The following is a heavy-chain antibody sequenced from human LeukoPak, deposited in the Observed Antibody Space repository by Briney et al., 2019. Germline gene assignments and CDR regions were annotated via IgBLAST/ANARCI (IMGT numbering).Heavy chain of an antibody. D-gene: IGHD3-10*02. CDR3: AELGITMIGGV. Sequence: PGRSLRLSCAASGFTFRTYATNWVRQAPGKGLEWVAVISDDGSNKYYAESVKGQFTISRDNSKNTLYLQMNSLRAEDTAVYYCAELGITMIGGVWGKGTMVTISS. CDR2: ISDDGSNK. CDR1: GFTFRTYA. J-gene: IGHJ6*04. V-gene: IGHV3-30*04.